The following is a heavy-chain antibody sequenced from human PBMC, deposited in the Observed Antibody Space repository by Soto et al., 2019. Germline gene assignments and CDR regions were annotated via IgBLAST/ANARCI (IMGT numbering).Heavy chain of an antibody. D-gene: IGHD6-19*01. CDR1: GFTFRSHA. CDR2: IWYDGSNK. CDR3: ARDGQSLAPYALDV. V-gene: IGHV3-33*01. Sequence: QVQAVESGGGVVQPGRSLRLPCTASGFTFRSHAMHWVRQAPGKGLEWVAQIWYDGSNKYYADSVKGRFTISRDNSKNTLYVQMDSLRVEDTAVYYCARDGQSLAPYALDVWGQGTSVTVS. J-gene: IGHJ6*02.